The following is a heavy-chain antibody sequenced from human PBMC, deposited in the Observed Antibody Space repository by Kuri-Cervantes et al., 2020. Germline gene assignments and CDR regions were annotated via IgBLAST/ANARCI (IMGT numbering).Heavy chain of an antibody. D-gene: IGHD3-3*01. J-gene: IGHJ4*02. CDR1: GFSLSTSGVG. CDR3: AHRPGYDFWSGYFDY. CDR2: IYWNDDK. V-gene: IGHV2-5*01. Sequence: SGPTLVKPTQTLTLTCTFSGFSLSTSGVGVGWIRQPPGKALEWLALIYWNDDKRYSPSLKSRLTITKDTSKNQVVLTMTNMDPVDTAIYYCAHRPGYDFWSGYFDYWGQGTLVTVSS.